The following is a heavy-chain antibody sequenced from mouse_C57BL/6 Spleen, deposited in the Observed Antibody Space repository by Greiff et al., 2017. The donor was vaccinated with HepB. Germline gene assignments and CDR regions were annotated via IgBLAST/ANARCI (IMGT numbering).Heavy chain of an antibody. D-gene: IGHD4-1*01. V-gene: IGHV5-4*01. CDR1: GFTFSSYA. CDR2: ISDGGSYT. J-gene: IGHJ2*01. Sequence: EVNLVESGGGLVKPGGSLKLSCAASGFTFSSYAMSWVRQTPEKRLEWVATISDGGSYTYYPDNVKGRFTISRDNAKNNLYLQMSHLKSEDTAMYYCARDWGNWLDYWGQGTTLTVSS. CDR3: ARDWGNWLDY.